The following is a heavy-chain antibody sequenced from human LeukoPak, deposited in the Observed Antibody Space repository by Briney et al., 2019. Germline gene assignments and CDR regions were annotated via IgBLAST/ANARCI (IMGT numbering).Heavy chain of an antibody. Sequence: GGSLRLSCAASGFTFSSYAMSWVRQAPGKGLEWVAFIRYDGSNKYYADSVKGRFTISRDNSKNTLYLQMNSLRAEDTAVYYCAKEGSTVTTFDYWGQGTLVTVSS. CDR3: AKEGSTVTTFDY. CDR1: GFTFSSYA. V-gene: IGHV3-30*02. D-gene: IGHD4-17*01. CDR2: IRYDGSNK. J-gene: IGHJ4*02.